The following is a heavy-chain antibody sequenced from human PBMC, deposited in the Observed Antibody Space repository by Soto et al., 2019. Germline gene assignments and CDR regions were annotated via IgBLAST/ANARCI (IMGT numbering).Heavy chain of an antibody. CDR3: ARGSGYDSDYYYYGMDV. J-gene: IGHJ6*02. Sequence: GGSLRLSCAASGFTFSSYDMHWVRQATGKGLEWVSAIGTAGDTYYPGSVKGRFTISRENAKNSLYLQMNSLRAGDTAVYYCARGSGYDSDYYYYGMDVWGQGTTVTVSS. CDR1: GFTFSSYD. V-gene: IGHV3-13*04. CDR2: IGTAGDT. D-gene: IGHD5-12*01.